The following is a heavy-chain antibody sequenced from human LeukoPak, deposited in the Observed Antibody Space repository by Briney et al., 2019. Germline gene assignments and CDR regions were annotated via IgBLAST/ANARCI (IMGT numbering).Heavy chain of an antibody. CDR3: ASGDSGSYYFDY. V-gene: IGHV4-61*02. CDR2: FYTSGST. J-gene: IGHJ4*02. CDR1: GGSISSGSYY. D-gene: IGHD1-26*01. Sequence: SQTLSLTCTVSGGSISSGSYYWSWIRQPAGKGLEWIGRFYTSGSTNYNPSLKSRVTISVDTSKNQFSLKLSSVTAADTAVYYCASGDSGSYYFDYWGQGTLVTVSS.